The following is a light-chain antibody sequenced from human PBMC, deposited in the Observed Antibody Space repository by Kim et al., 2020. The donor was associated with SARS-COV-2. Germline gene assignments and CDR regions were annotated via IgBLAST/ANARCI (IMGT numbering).Light chain of an antibody. J-gene: IGLJ3*02. V-gene: IGLV2-14*03. CDR3: LSYRASSTM. CDR2: DVN. CDR1: GSDY. Sequence: VSGIPGQSTTSSCTGTGSDYVSWYQQHPGKAPKLIIYDVNNRPSGVSNRFSGSKSGNSASLTISGLQVADEAHYYCLSYRASSTMFGGGTQLTVL.